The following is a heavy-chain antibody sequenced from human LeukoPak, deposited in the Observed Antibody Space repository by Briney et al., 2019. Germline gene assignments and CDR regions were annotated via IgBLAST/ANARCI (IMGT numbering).Heavy chain of an antibody. CDR1: GFTFSSYA. Sequence: PGGSLRLSCAASGFTFSSYAMHWVRQVPGKGLEWVAVISYDGSNKYYADSVKGRFTISRDNSKNTLYLQMNSLRAEDTAVYYCARDSSGWYDGAFDIWGQGTMVTVSS. V-gene: IGHV3-30-3*01. J-gene: IGHJ3*02. CDR2: ISYDGSNK. D-gene: IGHD6-19*01. CDR3: ARDSSGWYDGAFDI.